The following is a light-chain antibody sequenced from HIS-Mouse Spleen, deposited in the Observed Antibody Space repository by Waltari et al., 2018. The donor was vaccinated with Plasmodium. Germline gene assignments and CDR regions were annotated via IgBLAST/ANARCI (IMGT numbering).Light chain of an antibody. J-gene: IGLJ1*01. Sequence: QSALTQPRSVSGSPGKPAPISGIATRSAVGGYNYVSWYQQHPGKAPKLMIYDVSKRPSGVPDRFSGSKSGNTASLTISGLQAEDEADYYCCSYAGSYTFYVFGTGTKVTVL. V-gene: IGLV2-11*01. CDR3: CSYAGSYTFYV. CDR1: RSAVGGYNY. CDR2: DVS.